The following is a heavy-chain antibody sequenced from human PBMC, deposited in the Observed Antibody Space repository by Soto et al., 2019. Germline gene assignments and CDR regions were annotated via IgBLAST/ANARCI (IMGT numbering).Heavy chain of an antibody. D-gene: IGHD1-1*01. CDR2: IFHSGST. Sequence: PSETLSLTCAVSGGSISSGGYSWSWIRQPPGKGLEWIGYIFHSGSTYYNPSLKSRVTISVDTSKNQFSLKLTSVTAADTAVYYCARDKITGLFDYWGQGTLVNVS. CDR3: ARDKITGLFDY. CDR1: GGSISSGGYS. J-gene: IGHJ4*02. V-gene: IGHV4-30-2*01.